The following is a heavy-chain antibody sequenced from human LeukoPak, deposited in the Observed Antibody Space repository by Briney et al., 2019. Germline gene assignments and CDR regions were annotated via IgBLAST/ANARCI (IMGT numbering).Heavy chain of an antibody. J-gene: IGHJ4*02. CDR1: GVTFSSYS. CDR3: AGEGYGDYDGDY. Sequence: GGSLRLSCAASGVTFSSYSMNWVRQAPGKGLEWVSSISSSSSYIYYADSVKGRFTISRDNAKNSLFLQMHSLRAEDTAVYYCAGEGYGDYDGDYWGQGTLVTVSS. D-gene: IGHD4-17*01. CDR2: ISSSSSYI. V-gene: IGHV3-21*04.